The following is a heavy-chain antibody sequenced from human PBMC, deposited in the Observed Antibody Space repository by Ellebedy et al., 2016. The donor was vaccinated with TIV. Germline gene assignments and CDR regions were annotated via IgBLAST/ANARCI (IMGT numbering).Heavy chain of an antibody. CDR2: MDWASGGI. Sequence: SLKISCVGTGFTFDGYAMHWVRQIPGKGLEWVAGMDWASGGIDYADSVKGRFTISRNNAENSLNLQMNSLRTEDTALYFCGKEILPGGMDVWGQGTTVTVSS. D-gene: IGHD1-14*01. CDR1: GFTFDGYA. V-gene: IGHV3-9*01. CDR3: GKEILPGGMDV. J-gene: IGHJ6*02.